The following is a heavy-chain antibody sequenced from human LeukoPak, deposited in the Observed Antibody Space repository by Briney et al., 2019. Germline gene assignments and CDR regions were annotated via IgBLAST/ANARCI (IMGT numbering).Heavy chain of an antibody. CDR3: AKGRVLDYGDYTYDY. Sequence: PGGSLRLSCAASGFTFSRYWMHWVRQAPGKGLVWVSRINSEGSSTSYADSVKGRFTISRDNAKNTLYLQMNSLRAEDTAVYYCAKGRVLDYGDYTYDYWGQGTLVTVSS. CDR2: INSEGSST. CDR1: GFTFSRYW. V-gene: IGHV3-74*01. D-gene: IGHD4-17*01. J-gene: IGHJ4*02.